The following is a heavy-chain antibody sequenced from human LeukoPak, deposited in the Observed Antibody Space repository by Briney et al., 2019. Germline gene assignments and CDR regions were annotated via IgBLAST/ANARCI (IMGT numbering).Heavy chain of an antibody. V-gene: IGHV3-21*01. CDR3: ARRATTERGHSYGLDF. CDR1: GFTFSSYY. D-gene: IGHD5-18*01. J-gene: IGHJ4*02. CDR2: IGSSGSYI. Sequence: GGSLRLSCEVSGFTFSSYYMNWVRQAPGKGQEWVSSIGSSGSYIYYADSLTGRFTISRDNAKNSLYLQMNSLRAEDTAMYYCARRATTERGHSYGLDFWGQGTLVTVSS.